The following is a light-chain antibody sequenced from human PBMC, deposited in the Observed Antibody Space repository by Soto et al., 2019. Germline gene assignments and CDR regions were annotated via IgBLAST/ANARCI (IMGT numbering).Light chain of an antibody. V-gene: IGKV3-20*01. J-gene: IGKJ1*01. CDR3: QPYGSSPQT. CDR2: GAS. CDR1: QSVSSSY. Sequence: VFPRSPGTLSLKPGERATLSCRASQSVSSSYLAWYQQKPGQAPRLLIYGASSRATGIPDRFSGSGSGTDFTLTISRLEPEDFAVYYCQPYGSSPQTFGQGTKLDIK.